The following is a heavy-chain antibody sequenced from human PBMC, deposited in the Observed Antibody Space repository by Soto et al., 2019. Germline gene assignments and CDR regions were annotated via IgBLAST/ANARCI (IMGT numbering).Heavy chain of an antibody. D-gene: IGHD2-2*01. CDR3: ARDSEEYQLLFRFDY. V-gene: IGHV3-33*01. CDR2: IWYDGSNK. CDR1: GFTFSSYG. Sequence: PGGSLRLSCAASGFTFSSYGMHWVRQAPGKGLEWVAVIWYDGSNKYYADSVKGRFTISRDNSKNTLYLQMNSLRAGDTAVYYCARDSEEYQLLFRFDYWGQGTLVTVSS. J-gene: IGHJ4*02.